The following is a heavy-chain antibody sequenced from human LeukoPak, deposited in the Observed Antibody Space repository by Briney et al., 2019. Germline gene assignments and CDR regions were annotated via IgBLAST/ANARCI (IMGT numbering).Heavy chain of an antibody. CDR2: IYYSGST. J-gene: IGHJ3*02. CDR1: GGSISSYY. Sequence: PSETLSLTCTVSGGSISSYYWSWIRQPPGKGLEWIGYIYYSGSTNYNPSLKSRVTISVDTSKNQFSLKLSSVTAADTAVYYCARDRYSPYYYDSSGYYHDAFDIWGQGTMVTVSS. CDR3: ARDRYSPYYYDSSGYYHDAFDI. V-gene: IGHV4-59*01. D-gene: IGHD3-22*01.